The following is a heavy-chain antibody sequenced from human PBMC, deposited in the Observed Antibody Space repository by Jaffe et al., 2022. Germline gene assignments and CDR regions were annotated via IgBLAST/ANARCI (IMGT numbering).Heavy chain of an antibody. CDR2: INHSGST. D-gene: IGHD3-10*01. CDR1: GGSFSGYY. V-gene: IGHV4-34*01. CDR3: ARVLPYGSGKWSHNWFDP. Sequence: QVQLQQWGAGLLKPSETLSLTCAVYGGSFSGYYWSWIRQPPGKGLEWIGEINHSGSTNYNPSLKSRVTISVDTSKNQFSLKLSSVTAADTAVYYCARVLPYGSGKWSHNWFDPWGQGTLVTVSS. J-gene: IGHJ5*02.